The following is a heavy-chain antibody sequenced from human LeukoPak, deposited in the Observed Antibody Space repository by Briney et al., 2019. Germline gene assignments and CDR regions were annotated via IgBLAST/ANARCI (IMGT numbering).Heavy chain of an antibody. V-gene: IGHV1-46*01. CDR3: AGGYCSGGSCYGFEGYYYYYMDV. CDR1: GYTFTGYY. J-gene: IGHJ6*03. Sequence: ASVKVSCKASGYTFTGYYMHWVRQAPGQGLEWMGIINPSGGRTSYAQKFQGRVTMTRDMSTSTVYMELSSLRSEDTAVYYCAGGYCSGGSCYGFEGYYYYYMDVWGKGTTVTVSS. CDR2: INPSGGRT. D-gene: IGHD2-15*01.